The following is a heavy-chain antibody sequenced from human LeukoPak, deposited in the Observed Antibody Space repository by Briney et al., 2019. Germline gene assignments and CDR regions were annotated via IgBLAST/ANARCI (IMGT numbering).Heavy chain of an antibody. D-gene: IGHD2-2*01. CDR1: GGSFSGYY. CDR3: ARRNLGYCNSTSCHYYYYYYMDV. CDR2: INHSGST. V-gene: IGHV4-34*01. Sequence: SETLSLTCTVYGGSFSGYYWSWIRQPPGKGLEWVGEINHSGSTNYNPSLKSRDIISVDTSKNQFSLKLSSVTAADTAVYYCARRNLGYCNSTSCHYYYYYYMDVWGKGTTVTVSS. J-gene: IGHJ6*03.